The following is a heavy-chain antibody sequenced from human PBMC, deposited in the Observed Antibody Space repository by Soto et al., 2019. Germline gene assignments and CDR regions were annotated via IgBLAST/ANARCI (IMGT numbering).Heavy chain of an antibody. Sequence: GGSLRLSCAASGFTFSTYGMHWVRQVPGKGLDWVAVVSYDGKNKYYPQSVKGRFTISRDNAKNTLFLQMASLKTEDTAVYFCARGYSYQDYWGQGTVVTVSS. CDR2: VSYDGKNK. CDR1: GFTFSTYG. V-gene: IGHV3-30*03. D-gene: IGHD5-18*01. CDR3: ARGYSYQDY. J-gene: IGHJ4*02.